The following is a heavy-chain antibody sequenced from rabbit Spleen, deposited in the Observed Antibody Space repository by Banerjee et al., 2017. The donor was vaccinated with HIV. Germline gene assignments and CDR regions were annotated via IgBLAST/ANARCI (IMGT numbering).Heavy chain of an antibody. J-gene: IGHJ6*01. CDR1: GFSFISGYD. D-gene: IGHD1-1*01. V-gene: IGHV1S40*01. Sequence: QSLEESGGALVKPGASLTPTCKASGFSFISGYDMCWVRQAPGKGLEWVACAYAGSSGNTYSATWAKGRFTVSKTSSTTVTLQMNSLTAADTATYFCARDSATSFSTYGMDLWGPGTLVTVS. CDR3: ARDSATSFSTYGMDL. CDR2: AYAGSSGNT.